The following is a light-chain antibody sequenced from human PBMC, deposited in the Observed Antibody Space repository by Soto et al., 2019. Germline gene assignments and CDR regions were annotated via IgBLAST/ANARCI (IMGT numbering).Light chain of an antibody. Sequence: DVQMTQSPSTLSASIGDRVTITCRASQSIDQWLAWFQQKPGKAPKVLIYKASTLQSGVPSRFSASGSGADFTLTSSSLQPDDVATYYCQQYAANSPWTFGQGTKVEI. CDR2: KAS. J-gene: IGKJ1*01. V-gene: IGKV1-5*03. CDR3: QQYAANSPWT. CDR1: QSIDQW.